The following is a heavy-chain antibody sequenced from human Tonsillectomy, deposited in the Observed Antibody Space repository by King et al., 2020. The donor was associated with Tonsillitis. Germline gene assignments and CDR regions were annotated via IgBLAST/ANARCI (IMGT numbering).Heavy chain of an antibody. CDR2: ISYDGINK. CDR3: AKDSPDGYGSSWTYYYYGMDV. V-gene: IGHV3-30*18. CDR1: GFTFSSYG. D-gene: IGHD6-13*01. J-gene: IGHJ6*02. Sequence: VQLVESGGGVVQPGRSLRLSCAASGFTFSSYGMHWVRQATGKGLEWVADISYDGINKYYADSVKGRFPISRDNSKNTLYLQMNSLRAEDTAVYYCAKDSPDGYGSSWTYYYYGMDVWGQGTTVTVSS.